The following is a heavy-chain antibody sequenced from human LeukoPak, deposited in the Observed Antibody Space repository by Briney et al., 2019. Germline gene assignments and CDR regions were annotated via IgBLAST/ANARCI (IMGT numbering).Heavy chain of an antibody. J-gene: IGHJ4*02. CDR3: ARKRGGYSTLDY. D-gene: IGHD1-26*01. CDR2: IDTGSNDI. V-gene: IGHV3-21*06. CDR1: GFTFSIYT. Sequence: GSLRLSCEASGFTFSIYTMNWVRQAPGKGPEWVSSIDTGSNDIYYADSVKGRFTISRDNAKNLLFLQMDSLRAEDTAFYYCARKRGGYSTLDYWGQGIPVTVSS.